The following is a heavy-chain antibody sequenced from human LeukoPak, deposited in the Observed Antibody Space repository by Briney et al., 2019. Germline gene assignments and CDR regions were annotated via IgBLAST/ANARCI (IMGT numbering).Heavy chain of an antibody. V-gene: IGHV1-69*13. J-gene: IGHJ6*03. Sequence: ASVKVSCKASGGTFSSYAISWVRQAPGQGLEWMGGIIPIFGTANYAQKLQGRVTITADESTSTAYMELSSLRSEDTAVYYCARGNYYGSGTTMTADYYYYYMDVWGKGTTVTISS. CDR2: IIPIFGTA. CDR1: GGTFSSYA. CDR3: ARGNYYGSGTTMTADYYYYYMDV. D-gene: IGHD3-10*01.